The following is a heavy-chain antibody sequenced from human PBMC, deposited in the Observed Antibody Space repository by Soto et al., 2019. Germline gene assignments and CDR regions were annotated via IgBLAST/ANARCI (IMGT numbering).Heavy chain of an antibody. V-gene: IGHV3-30*18. J-gene: IGHJ6*02. CDR2: ISYDGSNK. CDR1: GFTFSSYG. CDR3: AKPSPVDGTAIIDYYYGMDV. D-gene: IGHD5-18*01. Sequence: GGSLRLSCGASGFTFSSYGIHWGRQAPGKGLEWVAVISYDGSNKYYADSVKGRFTISRDNSKNTLYLQMNSLRAEDTAVYYCAKPSPVDGTAIIDYYYGMDVWGQGTTVTVSS.